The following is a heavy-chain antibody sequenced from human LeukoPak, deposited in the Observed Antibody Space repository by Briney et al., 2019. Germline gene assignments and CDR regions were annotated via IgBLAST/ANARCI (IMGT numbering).Heavy chain of an antibody. CDR1: GYTFTGYY. Sequence: ASVKVSCKASGYTFTGYYMHWVRQAPGQGLEWMGWINPNSGGTNYAQKFQGRVTMTRDTTISTAYMELSRLRSDDAAVYYCHVTIVGVGHDWVYFDYGGQGTLVTVSS. J-gene: IGHJ4*02. V-gene: IGHV1-2*02. D-gene: IGHD3-3*01. CDR2: INPNSGGT. CDR3: HVTIVGVGHDWVYFDY.